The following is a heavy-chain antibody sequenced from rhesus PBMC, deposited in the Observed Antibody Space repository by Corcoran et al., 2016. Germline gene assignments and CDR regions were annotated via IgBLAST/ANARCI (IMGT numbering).Heavy chain of an antibody. V-gene: IGHV4S11*01. CDR3: ARGIAAADY. J-gene: IGHJ4*01. Sequence: QVQLQESGPAVVKPSETLSLTCAVSGGSISSSYWSWIRQAPGKGLAWIGYIYGSVSSTNDNPSLKSRVTLSVDTSKNQLSLKLSSVTAADTAVYYCARGIAAADYWGQGVLVTVSS. D-gene: IGHD6-25*01. CDR1: GGSISSSY. CDR2: IYGSVSST.